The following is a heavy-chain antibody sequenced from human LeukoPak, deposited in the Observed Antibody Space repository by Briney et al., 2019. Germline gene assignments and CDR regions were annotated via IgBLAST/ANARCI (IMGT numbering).Heavy chain of an antibody. V-gene: IGHV3-74*01. CDR1: GFTFSTYW. D-gene: IGHD5-12*01. J-gene: IGHJ4*02. Sequence: GGSLRLSCAASGFTFSTYWMHWVGQAPGKGLVWVSHIKSDGSSTSYADSVKGRFTISRDNAKNTLYLQMKSLRDEDTAVYYCARDRGYTQDYWGQGTLVTVSS. CDR3: ARDRGYTQDY. CDR2: IKSDGSST.